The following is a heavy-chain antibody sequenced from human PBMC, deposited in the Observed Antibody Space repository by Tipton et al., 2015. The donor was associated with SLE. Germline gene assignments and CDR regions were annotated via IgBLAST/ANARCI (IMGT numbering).Heavy chain of an antibody. CDR2: IYYSGST. Sequence: LRLSCTVSGGSISSYYWSWIRQPPGKGLEWIGYIYYSGSTNYNPSLKSRVTISVDTSKNQFSLKLSSVTAADTAVYYCARDGGDAIAPNWYFDLWGRGTLVTVSS. CDR3: ARDGGDAIAPNWYFDL. V-gene: IGHV4-59*01. D-gene: IGHD2-21*01. J-gene: IGHJ2*01. CDR1: GGSISSYY.